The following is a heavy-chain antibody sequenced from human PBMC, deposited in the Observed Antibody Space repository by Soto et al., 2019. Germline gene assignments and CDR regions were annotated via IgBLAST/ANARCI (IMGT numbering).Heavy chain of an antibody. V-gene: IGHV3-48*03. J-gene: IGHJ4*02. CDR1: GFTFSSYE. CDR3: ARDDSGYPSYFHY. Sequence: EVQLVESGGGLVQPGGTLRLSCAASGFTFSSYEMNWVRQAPGKGLEWVSYISGGGSTIYYADSVRGRFTISRDNAKNSLYLQMNILRAEDTAVYYCARDDSGYPSYFHYWGQGTLVTVSS. D-gene: IGHD3-16*02. CDR2: ISGGGSTI.